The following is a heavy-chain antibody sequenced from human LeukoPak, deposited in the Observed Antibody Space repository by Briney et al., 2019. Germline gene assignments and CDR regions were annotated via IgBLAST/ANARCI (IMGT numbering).Heavy chain of an antibody. CDR2: IYTSGST. D-gene: IGHD5-18*01. CDR3: ARAWKLDTAMVTRYYYGMDV. Sequence: PSETLSLTCAVYGGSISSYYWSWIRQPAGKGLEWIGRIYTSGSTNYNPSLKSRVTMSVDTSKNQFSLKLSSVTAADTAVYYCARAWKLDTAMVTRYYYGMDVWGQGTTVTVSS. V-gene: IGHV4-59*10. J-gene: IGHJ6*02. CDR1: GGSISSYY.